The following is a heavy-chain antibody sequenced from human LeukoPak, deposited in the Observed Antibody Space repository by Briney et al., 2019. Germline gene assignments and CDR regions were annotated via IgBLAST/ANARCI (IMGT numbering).Heavy chain of an antibody. CDR3: ARGAGAFDY. CDR2: IYTSGST. V-gene: IGHV4-61*02. Sequence: SQTLSLTCTVSGGSIGSGSYYWSWIRQPAGKGLEWIVRIYTSGSTNYNPSLKSRVTISVDTSKNQFSLKLSSVTAADTAVYYCARGAGAFDYWGQGTLVTVSS. J-gene: IGHJ4*02. CDR1: GGSIGSGSYY. D-gene: IGHD3-10*01.